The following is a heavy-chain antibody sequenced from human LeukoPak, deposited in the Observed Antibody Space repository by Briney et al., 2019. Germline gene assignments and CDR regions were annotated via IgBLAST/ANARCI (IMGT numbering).Heavy chain of an antibody. V-gene: IGHV1-46*01. D-gene: IGHD2-21*01. CDR2: ISPDGGGT. Sequence: ASVKVSCKASGYTFTSYYMHWVRQAPGQGLEWMGIISPDGGGTTFAQKFQGRVAMTRDTSTSTFYIELSSLRSEDTAVYYCARETVVVVDANYFDYWGQGTLVTVSS. J-gene: IGHJ4*02. CDR1: GYTFTSYY. CDR3: ARETVVVVDANYFDY.